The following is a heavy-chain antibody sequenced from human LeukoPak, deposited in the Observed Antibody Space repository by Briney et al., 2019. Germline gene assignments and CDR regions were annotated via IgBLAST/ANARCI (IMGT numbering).Heavy chain of an antibody. V-gene: IGHV1-69*04. J-gene: IGHJ4*02. D-gene: IGHD3-10*01. Sequence: GASVTVSFKASVGTFISYAISWVRQAPGQGLEWMGRIIPILGIANYAQKFQGRVTITSDKSTSTAYVELSSLRSEDTAVYYCASFYGSGSYYYGFDYWGQGTLVTVSS. CDR2: IIPILGIA. CDR3: ASFYGSGSYYYGFDY. CDR1: VGTFISYA.